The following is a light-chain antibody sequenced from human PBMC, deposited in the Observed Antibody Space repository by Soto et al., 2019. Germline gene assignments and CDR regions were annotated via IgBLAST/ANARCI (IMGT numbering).Light chain of an antibody. CDR3: EEYNSWRPDRT. Sequence: EIVMTQSPATLSVSPGDRAALSCRASQSVGSNLAWYQQKPGQAPRLLICGASPRAAGIPARFSGSGSGTEFTLAIGSLRSEGFAIYCCEEYNSWRPDRTFGQGTKVEI. J-gene: IGKJ1*01. CDR2: GAS. CDR1: QSVGSN. V-gene: IGKV3-15*01.